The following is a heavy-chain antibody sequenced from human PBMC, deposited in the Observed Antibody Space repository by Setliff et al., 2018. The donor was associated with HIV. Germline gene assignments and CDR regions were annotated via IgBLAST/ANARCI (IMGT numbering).Heavy chain of an antibody. V-gene: IGHV3-7*03. CDR1: GFTFSNFW. CDR2: IKKDGSEI. J-gene: IGHJ5*02. Sequence: GSLRLSCAASGFTFSNFWMDWVRQAPGKGLEWVATIKKDGSEIYYVDSVKGRFTISRDNARTSLYLEMSSLRVEDTAVYLCANLWEVGAWGQGTLVTVSS. CDR3: ANLWEVGA. D-gene: IGHD1-26*01.